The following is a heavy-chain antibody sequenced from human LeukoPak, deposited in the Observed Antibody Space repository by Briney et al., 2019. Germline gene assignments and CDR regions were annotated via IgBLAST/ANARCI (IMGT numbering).Heavy chain of an antibody. CDR3: ARVYRGYNYGYVFDI. CDR2: INQCGST. Sequence: WDPVSLLCGVYGRYLRGYYWMGTRDPTGKSVECIGDINQCGSTIYHPSLKSPVPISVDTSQNQFSLKLSSVTAADTAVYYCARVYRGYNYGYVFDIWGQGTMVTVS. V-gene: IGHV4-34*01. D-gene: IGHD5-18*01. J-gene: IGHJ3*02. CDR1: GRYLRGYY.